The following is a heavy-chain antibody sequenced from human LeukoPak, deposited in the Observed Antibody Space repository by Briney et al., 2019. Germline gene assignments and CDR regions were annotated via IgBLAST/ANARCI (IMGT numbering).Heavy chain of an antibody. V-gene: IGHV3-23*01. CDR3: AKDFRIGYSAHFDY. D-gene: IGHD2-21*01. CDR2: IYENGGTT. CDR1: GFTFRSHA. J-gene: IGHJ4*02. Sequence: GGSLRLSCVGSGFTFRSHAMSWVRQAPEKRLEFVSGIYENGGTTYYADSVKGRFSISRDNSKNTLYLQMVSLRGEDTAVYYCAKDFRIGYSAHFDYWGQGALVTVSS.